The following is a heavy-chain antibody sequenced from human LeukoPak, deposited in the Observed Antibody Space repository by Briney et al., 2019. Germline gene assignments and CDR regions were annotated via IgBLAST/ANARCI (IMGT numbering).Heavy chain of an antibody. J-gene: IGHJ4*02. CDR3: ARDPSRGYTYGYEDY. CDR2: IKQDGSEK. Sequence: GGSLRLSCAASGFTFSSYWMNWVRRAPGKGLEWVANIKQDGSEKYYVDSVKGRFTISRDNAKNSLSLQMNSLRAEDTAVYYCARDPSRGYTYGYEDYWGQGTLVTVSS. V-gene: IGHV3-7*01. CDR1: GFTFSSYW. D-gene: IGHD5-18*01.